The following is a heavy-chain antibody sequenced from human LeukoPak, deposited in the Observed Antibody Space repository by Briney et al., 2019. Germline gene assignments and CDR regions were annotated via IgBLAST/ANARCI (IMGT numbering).Heavy chain of an antibody. CDR2: FYYSGST. CDR1: GVSISSSNYY. CDR3: ARSLDHYYDSSGYTDAFDI. J-gene: IGHJ3*02. D-gene: IGHD3-22*01. V-gene: IGHV4-39*01. Sequence: SETLSLTCTVSGVSISSSNYYWGWIRQPPGKGLEWIGSFYYSGSTHYNPSLKSRVTISVDTSKNQFSLKLSSVTAADTAVYYCARSLDHYYDSSGYTDAFDIWGQGTMVTVSS.